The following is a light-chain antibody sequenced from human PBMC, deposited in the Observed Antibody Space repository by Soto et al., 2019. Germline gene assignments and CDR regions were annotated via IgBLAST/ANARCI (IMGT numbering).Light chain of an antibody. CDR1: QSGSRN. V-gene: IGKV3-15*01. Sequence: EIVMTQSPATLSVSPGERATLSCRASQSGSRNLAWYKQKPGQAPRLLIYGASTRATGIPARFSGSGSGTDFPLTISSLHSQDFAVYYCQHYNNWPHPLPFGGGNKVEIK. J-gene: IGKJ4*01. CDR3: QHYNNWPHPLP. CDR2: GAS.